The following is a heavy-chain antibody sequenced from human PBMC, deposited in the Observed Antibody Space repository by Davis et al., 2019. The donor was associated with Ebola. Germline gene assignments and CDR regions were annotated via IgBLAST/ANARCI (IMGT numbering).Heavy chain of an antibody. J-gene: IGHJ3*02. CDR1: GFTFSAYA. V-gene: IGHV3-23*01. D-gene: IGHD1-26*01. CDR3: AKDRSSGMYVVAFDM. Sequence: PGGSLRLSCAASGFTFSAYAMTWVRQAPGKGLEWVSGISSGSDNTYYADSVKGRFTISRDNSKNTLFLQMNSLRVEGTATYYCAKDRSSGMYVVAFDMWGQGTMVTVSS. CDR2: ISSGSDNT.